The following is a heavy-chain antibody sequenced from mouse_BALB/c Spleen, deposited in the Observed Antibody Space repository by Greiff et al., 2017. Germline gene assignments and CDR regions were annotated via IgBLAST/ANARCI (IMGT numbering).Heavy chain of an antibody. J-gene: IGHJ2*01. CDR1: GFTFSSYA. CDR3: ARHVDYFDY. CDR2: ISSGGSYT. Sequence: EVHLVESGGGLVKPGGSLKLSCAASGFTFSSYAMSWVRQTPEKRLEWVATISSGGSYTYYPDSVKGRFTISRDNAKNTLYLQMSSLRSEDTAMYYCARHVDYFDYWGQGTTLTVSS. V-gene: IGHV5-9-3*01.